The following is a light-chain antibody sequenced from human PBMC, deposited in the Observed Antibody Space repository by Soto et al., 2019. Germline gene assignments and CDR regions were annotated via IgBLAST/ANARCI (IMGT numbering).Light chain of an antibody. CDR2: EVS. V-gene: IGLV2-8*01. Sequence: QSALTQPPSESGSPGQSVTISCTGTSSDVGGYNYVSWYQQHPGKAPKLMIYEVSKRPSGVPDRFSGSKSGNTASLTVSGLQAEDEADYYCSSYAGSWVFGGGTKLTVL. CDR1: SSDVGGYNY. CDR3: SSYAGSWV. J-gene: IGLJ3*02.